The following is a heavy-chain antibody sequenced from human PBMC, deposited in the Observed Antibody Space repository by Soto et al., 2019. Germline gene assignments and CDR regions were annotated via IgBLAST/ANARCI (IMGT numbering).Heavy chain of an antibody. V-gene: IGHV1-18*01. CDR3: ARDQWELQSYWFDP. CDR1: GYTFTSYC. D-gene: IGHD1-26*01. Sequence: ASVNVSCKASGYTFTSYCISWVRQAPGQGLEWMGWISAYNGNTNYAQKLQGRVTMTTDTSTSTAYMELRSLRSDGTAVYYCARDQWELQSYWFDPWGQGTLVTVSS. J-gene: IGHJ5*02. CDR2: ISAYNGNT.